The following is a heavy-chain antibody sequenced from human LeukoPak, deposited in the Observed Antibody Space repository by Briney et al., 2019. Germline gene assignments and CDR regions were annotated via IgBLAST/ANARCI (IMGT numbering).Heavy chain of an antibody. D-gene: IGHD5-18*01. Sequence: SQTLSLTCTVSGGSISSDDYYWSWIRQPPGKGLEWIGYISYSGNTYYNPSLKSRVTISVDTSENQFSLELSSVTAADTAVYYCAREAGYNYGQYYFDCWGQETLVTVSS. CDR1: GGSISSDDYY. J-gene: IGHJ4*02. V-gene: IGHV4-30-4*01. CDR3: AREAGYNYGQYYFDC. CDR2: ISYSGNT.